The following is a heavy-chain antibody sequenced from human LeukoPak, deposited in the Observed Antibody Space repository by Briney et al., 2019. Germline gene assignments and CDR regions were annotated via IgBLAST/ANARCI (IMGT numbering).Heavy chain of an antibody. CDR2: IYHTGRA. CDR3: ARESPSDLGGSNDFDS. Sequence: SETLSLTCTVSGYSISGGYYWGWIRQPPGKGLEWIGSIYHTGRAYYNPSLKSRVTISVDTSKNQFSLKLSSVTAAETAVYYCARESPSDLGGSNDFDSWGQGTLVTVSS. V-gene: IGHV4-38-2*02. J-gene: IGHJ4*02. CDR1: GYSISGGYY. D-gene: IGHD3-16*01.